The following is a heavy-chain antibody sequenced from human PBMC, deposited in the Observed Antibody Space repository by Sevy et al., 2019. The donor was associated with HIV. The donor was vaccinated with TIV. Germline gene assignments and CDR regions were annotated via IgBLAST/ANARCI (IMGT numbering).Heavy chain of an antibody. CDR3: ARQGEKTPSSGWYELGMDV. D-gene: IGHD6-19*01. Sequence: SETLSLTCTVSGGSISSSSYCWGWIRQPPGKGLEWIGSIYYSGSTYYNPSLKSRVTISVDTSKNQFSLKLSSVTAADTAVYYCARQGEKTPSSGWYELGMDVWGQGTTVTVSS. CDR1: GGSISSSSYC. J-gene: IGHJ6*02. CDR2: IYYSGST. V-gene: IGHV4-39*01.